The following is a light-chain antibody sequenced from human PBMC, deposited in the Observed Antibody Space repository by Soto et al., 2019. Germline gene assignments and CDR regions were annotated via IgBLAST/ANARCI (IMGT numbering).Light chain of an antibody. CDR1: QSVDFY. CDR3: QQRRQWPIT. V-gene: IGKV3-11*01. Sequence: EIVLTQSPATLSLSPGERATLSCRASQSVDFYLAWFQQKPGQAPRLLIYDASNRATGIPARFSGSGSGTDFTLTISSLEPEESALYSCQQRRQWPITFGQGTRLEIK. J-gene: IGKJ5*01. CDR2: DAS.